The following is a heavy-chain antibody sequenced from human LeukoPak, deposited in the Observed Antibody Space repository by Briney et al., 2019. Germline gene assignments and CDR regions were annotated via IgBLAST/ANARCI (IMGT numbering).Heavy chain of an antibody. D-gene: IGHD5-12*01. CDR1: GYTFSDYY. CDR2: INPNSGGT. V-gene: IGHV1-2*02. Sequence: ASVKVSCKASGYTFSDYYMHWVRQAPGRGLEWMGCINPNSGGTDYAQKFQGRVTMTRDTSISTAYMELSRLTSDDTAVYYCAGLSGYDPYYFDYWGQGTLVAVSS. CDR3: AGLSGYDPYYFDY. J-gene: IGHJ4*02.